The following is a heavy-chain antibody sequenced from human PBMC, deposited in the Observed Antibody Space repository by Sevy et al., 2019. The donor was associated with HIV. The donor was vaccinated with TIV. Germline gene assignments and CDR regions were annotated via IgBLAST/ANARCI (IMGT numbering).Heavy chain of an antibody. J-gene: IGHJ4*02. V-gene: IGHV4-59*08. CDR3: ARGAVVIGTAATPVLDF. Sequence: SETLSLTCSVSDDSINSYYWSWIRQPPGKGLEWIGYIYNNIGSTSYNPSLTSRVTISVDTSKNQLSLKLASVTAADTVVYYCARGAVVIGTAATPVLDFWGQGSLVTVSS. CDR1: DDSINSYY. D-gene: IGHD2-2*01. CDR2: IYNNIGST.